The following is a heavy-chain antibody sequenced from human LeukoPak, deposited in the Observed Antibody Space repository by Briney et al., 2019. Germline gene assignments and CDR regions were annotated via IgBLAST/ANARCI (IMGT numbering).Heavy chain of an antibody. CDR3: ATSDDSSGSD. D-gene: IGHD3-22*01. CDR1: GFTFTSYA. CDR2: INEDESIK. Sequence: PGGSLRLSCAASGFTFTSYAVNWVRQAPGKGLEWVANINEDESIKHYVDSVKGRFTISRDNAKNSVFLQMNSLRDEDTALYYCATSDDSSGSDWGQGILVTVSS. V-gene: IGHV3-7*01. J-gene: IGHJ4*02.